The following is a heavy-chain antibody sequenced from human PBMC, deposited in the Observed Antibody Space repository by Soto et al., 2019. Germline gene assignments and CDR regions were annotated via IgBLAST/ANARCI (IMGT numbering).Heavy chain of an antibody. Sequence: PGGSLRLSCAASGFTFSSYSMNWVRQAPGKGLEWVSYISSSSSTIYYADSVKGRFTISRGNAKNSLYLQMNSLRAEDTAVYYCARGHYGSGPMGAFDIWGQGTMVTVSS. CDR2: ISSSSSTI. J-gene: IGHJ3*02. V-gene: IGHV3-48*01. CDR3: ARGHYGSGPMGAFDI. CDR1: GFTFSSYS. D-gene: IGHD3-10*01.